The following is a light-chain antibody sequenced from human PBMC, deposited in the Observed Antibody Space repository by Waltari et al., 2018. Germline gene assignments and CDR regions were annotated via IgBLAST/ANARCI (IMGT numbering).Light chain of an antibody. CDR3: QQYYSYPVYT. V-gene: IGKV1-8*01. CDR2: AAS. Sequence: AIRITQSPSSLSASTGDRVTITCRASKGISSYLAWYQQKPGKAPKLLIYAASTLQSGVPSRFSGSGSGTDFTLTISCLQSEDFATYYCQQYYSYPVYTFGQRTKLEIK. J-gene: IGKJ2*01. CDR1: KGISSY.